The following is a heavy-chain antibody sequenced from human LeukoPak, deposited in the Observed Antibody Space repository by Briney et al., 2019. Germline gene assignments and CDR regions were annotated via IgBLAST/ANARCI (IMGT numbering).Heavy chain of an antibody. CDR3: ARGSSSSRPNFDY. V-gene: IGHV4-31*03. CDR2: IYYNGST. Sequence: SETLSLTCTVSGGSLSSGGYYWAWVRQHPERGLEWIGYIYYNGSTYYNPSLKSRITISENTSKNQFSLKVSSVTAADTAVYYCARGSSSSRPNFDYWGQGTLVTVSS. J-gene: IGHJ4*02. CDR1: GGSLSSGGYY. D-gene: IGHD6-6*01.